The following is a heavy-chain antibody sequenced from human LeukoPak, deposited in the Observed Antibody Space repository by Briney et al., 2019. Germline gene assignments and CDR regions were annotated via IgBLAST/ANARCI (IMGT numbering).Heavy chain of an antibody. V-gene: IGHV3-11*01. D-gene: IGHD2-15*01. Sequence: PGGSLRLSCAASGFTFSDYYMSWIRQAPGKGLEWVSYISSSGSTIYYADSVKGRFTISRDNSKNTLYLQMNSLSAEDTAVYYCAKRTGSKGYYSAIDYWGQGTLVTVSS. CDR1: GFTFSDYY. CDR3: AKRTGSKGYYSAIDY. CDR2: ISSSGSTI. J-gene: IGHJ4*02.